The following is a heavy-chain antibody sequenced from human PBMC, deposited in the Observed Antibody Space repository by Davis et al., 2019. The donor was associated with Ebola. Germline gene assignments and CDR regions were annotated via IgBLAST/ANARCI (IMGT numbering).Heavy chain of an antibody. J-gene: IGHJ4*02. Sequence: ASVKVSCKASGYTFNSYYIHWVRQAPGQGLEWMGIINPSGGSTSYAQKFQGRVTMTRNTSISTAYMEVSSLRSEDTAVYYCARAPTWSQINYYCFDDWGQGTLVTVSS. V-gene: IGHV1-46*02. CDR3: ARAPTWSQINYYCFDD. D-gene: IGHD3-10*01. CDR1: GYTFNSYY. CDR2: INPSGGST.